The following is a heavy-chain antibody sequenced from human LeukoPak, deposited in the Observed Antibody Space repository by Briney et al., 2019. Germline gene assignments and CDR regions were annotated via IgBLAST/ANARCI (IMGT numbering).Heavy chain of an antibody. CDR1: GGSISNYY. CDR2: AYYGGSS. J-gene: IGHJ4*02. CDR3: ARDGATMTGYMYYFDY. D-gene: IGHD2-2*02. V-gene: IGHV4-59*01. Sequence: SETLSLTCRISGGSISNYYWSWIRQSPGKGLEWIGFAYYGGSSNYNPSPKSRVTMSLDKSENQFYLRLRSVTAADTAMYYCARDGATMTGYMYYFDYWSQGALVTVSA.